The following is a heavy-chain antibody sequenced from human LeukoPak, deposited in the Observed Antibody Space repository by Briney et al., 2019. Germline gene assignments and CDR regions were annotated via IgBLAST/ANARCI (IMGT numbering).Heavy chain of an antibody. CDR2: INPNSGGA. CDR1: GYTFTGYY. CDR3: ARDLYQWLPSTRPRDYYYYMDV. D-gene: IGHD6-19*01. V-gene: IGHV1-2*02. Sequence: ASVSVSCKASGYTFTGYYIHWVRQAPGQGLEYMGWINPNSGGAKYAQKSQGRVTMTRDTSISTVYMELSRLGSDDTAVYYCARDLYQWLPSTRPRDYYYYMDVWAEGTTVTVSS. J-gene: IGHJ6*03.